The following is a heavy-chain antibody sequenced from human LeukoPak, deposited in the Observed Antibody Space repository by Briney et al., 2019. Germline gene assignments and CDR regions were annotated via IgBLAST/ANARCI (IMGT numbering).Heavy chain of an antibody. Sequence: GESLQISCKGSGYIFTNYWIGWVRQLPGKGLEWMGIIHPVDSDTRYSPSFQGQVTISADKSINTAYLQWSSLKASDTAMYYCARLQSGQWLLFDYWGQGTLVTVSS. CDR3: ARLQSGQWLLFDY. CDR1: GYIFTNYW. V-gene: IGHV5-51*01. CDR2: IHPVDSDT. J-gene: IGHJ4*02. D-gene: IGHD6-19*01.